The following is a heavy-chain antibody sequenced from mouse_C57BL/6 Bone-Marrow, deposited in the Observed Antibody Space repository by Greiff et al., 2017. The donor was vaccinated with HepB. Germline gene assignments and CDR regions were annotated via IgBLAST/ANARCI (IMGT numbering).Heavy chain of an antibody. Sequence: QVQLKESGPELVKPGASVKISCKASGYTFTDYYINWVKQRPGQGLEWIGWIFPGSGSTYYNEKFKGKATLTVDKSSSTAYMLLSSLTSEDSAVYFCARRPPDPTANWYFDVWGTGTTVTVSS. D-gene: IGHD1-2*01. V-gene: IGHV1-75*01. CDR2: IFPGSGST. J-gene: IGHJ1*03. CDR1: GYTFTDYY. CDR3: ARRPPDPTANWYFDV.